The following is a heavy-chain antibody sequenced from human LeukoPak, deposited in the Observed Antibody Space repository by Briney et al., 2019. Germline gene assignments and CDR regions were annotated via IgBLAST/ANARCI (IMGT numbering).Heavy chain of an antibody. CDR1: VFPFNNAW. CDR3: TAGTGRSDFDY. J-gene: IGHJ4*02. V-gene: IGHV3-15*01. Sequence: PGGSLRLSCAASVFPFNNAWMSWVRQAPGKGLEWVGRIKRKGDDGTIDYAAPVKGRFTISRDDSKNTLYLQMNSLKSEDTAVYYCTAGTGRSDFDYWGQGTLVTVAS. D-gene: IGHD3/OR15-3a*01. CDR2: IKRKGDDGTI.